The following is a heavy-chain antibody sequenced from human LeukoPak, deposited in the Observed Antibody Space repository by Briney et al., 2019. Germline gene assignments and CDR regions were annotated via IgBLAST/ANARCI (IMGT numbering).Heavy chain of an antibody. CDR1: GFTFRNSY. Sequence: GGSLRLSCAASGFTFRNSYMSWVRQAPGKGLEWVANIKQDGSETYYVDSVKGRFTISRDNAKNSLSLQMNSLRAEDTAVYYCARQRGSGCLDYWGQGTLVTVSS. J-gene: IGHJ4*02. V-gene: IGHV3-7*01. CDR2: IKQDGSET. CDR3: ARQRGSGCLDY. D-gene: IGHD6-19*01.